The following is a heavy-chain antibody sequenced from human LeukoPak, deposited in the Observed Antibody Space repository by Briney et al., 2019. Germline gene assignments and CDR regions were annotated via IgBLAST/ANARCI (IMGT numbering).Heavy chain of an antibody. CDR1: GFTFSDYY. J-gene: IGHJ4*02. CDR3: ARVRIAVAGTTADYFDY. V-gene: IGHV3-11*01. D-gene: IGHD6-19*01. Sequence: GGSLRLSYAASGFTFSDYYMSWIRQAPGKGLEWVSYISSSGSTIYYADSVKGRFTISRDNAKNSLYLQMNSLRAEDTAVYYCARVRIAVAGTTADYFDYWGQGTLVTVSS. CDR2: ISSSGSTI.